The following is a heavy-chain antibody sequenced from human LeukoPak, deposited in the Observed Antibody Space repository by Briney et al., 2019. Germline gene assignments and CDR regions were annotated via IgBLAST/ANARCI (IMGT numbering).Heavy chain of an antibody. CDR1: ACSFSGYN. Sequence: TSETLSRTGAVYACSFSGYNWSWLRQPPGKGLEWIGEINHNGPTNYNPTPKSRVTIAVYTSKNQFSLRLSSVTAADTAMYYCARGIYGVYYFDYWGQGALVTVSS. V-gene: IGHV4-34*01. CDR3: ARGIYGVYYFDY. CDR2: INHNGPT. D-gene: IGHD4-17*01. J-gene: IGHJ4*02.